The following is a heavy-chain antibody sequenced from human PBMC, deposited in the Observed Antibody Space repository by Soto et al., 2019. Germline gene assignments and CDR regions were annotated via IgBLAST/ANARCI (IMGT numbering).Heavy chain of an antibody. D-gene: IGHD3-16*01. CDR3: ARRVRFGGVIH. V-gene: IGHV4-59*08. J-gene: IGHJ4*02. CDR1: GGSISSYY. CDR2: IYYSGST. Sequence: PSETLSLTCTVSGGSISSYYWSWIRQPPGKGLEWIGYIYYSGSTNYNPSLKSRVTISVDTSKNQFSLKLSSVTAADTAVYYCARRVRFGGVIHWGQGTLVTVSS.